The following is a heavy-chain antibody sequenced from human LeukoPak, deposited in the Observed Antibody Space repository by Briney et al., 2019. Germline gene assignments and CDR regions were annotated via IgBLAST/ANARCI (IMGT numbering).Heavy chain of an antibody. V-gene: IGHV3-21*01. CDR3: ARAPTVLVGYCSSSSCQADY. D-gene: IGHD2-2*01. CDR2: ISGDSRYI. Sequence: PGGSLRLSCAASGFTFSSYTFNWVRQAPGKGLEWVSAISGDSRYIYYTDSVRGRFTIFRDNAENSLYLQMHSLRVEDTAVYYCARAPTVLVGYCSSSSCQADYWGQGTLVTVSS. CDR1: GFTFSSYT. J-gene: IGHJ4*02.